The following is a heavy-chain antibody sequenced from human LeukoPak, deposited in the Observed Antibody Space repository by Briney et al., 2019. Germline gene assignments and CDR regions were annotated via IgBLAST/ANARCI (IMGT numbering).Heavy chain of an antibody. D-gene: IGHD6-13*01. CDR1: GFTFSSYW. V-gene: IGHV3-74*03. CDR3: AKDLPHHSSSWYLDY. J-gene: IGHJ4*02. CDR2: INSDGSSI. Sequence: GGSLRLSCAASGFTFSSYWMHWVRQAPGKGLVWVSRINSDGSSITYADSVKGRFTISRDNSKNTLYLQMNSLRAEDTAVYYCAKDLPHHSSSWYLDYWGQGTLVTVSS.